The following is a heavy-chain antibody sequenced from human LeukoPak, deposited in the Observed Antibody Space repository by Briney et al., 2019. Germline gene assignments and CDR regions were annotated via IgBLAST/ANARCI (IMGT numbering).Heavy chain of an antibody. CDR1: GFTFSSYG. V-gene: IGHV3-33*05. Sequence: GGSLRLSCAASGFTFSSYGMHWVRQAPGKGLEWVAVISYDGSNKYYADSVKGRFTISRDNSKNTLYLQMNSLRAEDTAVYYCAKDQGDYCSGISCYSGEYGHFQHWGQGTLVTVSS. CDR3: AKDQGDYCSGISCYSGEYGHFQH. J-gene: IGHJ1*01. D-gene: IGHD2-2*01. CDR2: ISYDGSNK.